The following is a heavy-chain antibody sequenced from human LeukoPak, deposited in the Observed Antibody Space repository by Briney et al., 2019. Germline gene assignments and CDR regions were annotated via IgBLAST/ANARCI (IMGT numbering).Heavy chain of an antibody. CDR1: GGSVSSGDFY. J-gene: IGHJ3*02. D-gene: IGHD5-24*01. CDR2: INHSGST. Sequence: SETLSLTCTVSGGSVSSGDFYWSWIRQPPGKGLEWIGEINHSGSTNYNPSLKSRVTISVDTSKNQFSLKLSSVTAADTAVYYCAMATIMVFDIWGQGTMVTVSS. V-gene: IGHV4-34*01. CDR3: AMATIMVFDI.